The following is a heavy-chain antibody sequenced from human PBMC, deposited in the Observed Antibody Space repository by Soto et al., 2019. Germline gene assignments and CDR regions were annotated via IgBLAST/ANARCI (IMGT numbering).Heavy chain of an antibody. J-gene: IGHJ6*02. V-gene: IGHV4-30-4*01. Sequence: PSETPSLTCTVSGGSISSDDYYWSWIRQPPGKGLEWIGYIYYSGSTYYNPSLKSRVTISVDTSKNQFSLKLSSVTAADTAVYYCARTRGITIFGVVIPYYGMDVWGQGTTVTVSS. CDR2: IYYSGST. CDR1: GGSISSDDYY. D-gene: IGHD3-3*01. CDR3: ARTRGITIFGVVIPYYGMDV.